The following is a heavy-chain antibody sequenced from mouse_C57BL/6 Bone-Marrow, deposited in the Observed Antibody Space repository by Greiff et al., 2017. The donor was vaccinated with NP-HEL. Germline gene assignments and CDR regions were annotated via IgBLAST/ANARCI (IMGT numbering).Heavy chain of an antibody. D-gene: IGHD2-14*01. J-gene: IGHJ2*01. CDR1: GYTFTSYW. CDR2: IHPNSGST. Sequence: QVQLQQPGAELVKPGASVKLSCKASGYTFTSYWMHWVKQRPGQGLEWIGMIHPNSGSTNYNEKFKSKATLTVDKSSSKAYMQLSSLTSEDSAVYYCARYVLEDYYFDYWGQGTTLTVSS. CDR3: ARYVLEDYYFDY. V-gene: IGHV1-64*01.